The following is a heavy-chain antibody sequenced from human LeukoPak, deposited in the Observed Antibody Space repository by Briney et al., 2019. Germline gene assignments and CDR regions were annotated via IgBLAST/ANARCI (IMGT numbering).Heavy chain of an antibody. CDR2: IIPIFGTA. CDR3: ARDVFETVSSVNYYYYMDV. D-gene: IGHD4-17*01. V-gene: IGHV1-69*06. Sequence: GSSVKVSCKASGGSFSSYGISWVRQAPGQGLEWMGGIIPIFGTANYAQRFQGRVTITADTSTSTAYMELNSLRSEDTAVYYCARDVFETVSSVNYYYYMDVWGTGTTVTVSS. CDR1: GGSFSSYG. J-gene: IGHJ6*03.